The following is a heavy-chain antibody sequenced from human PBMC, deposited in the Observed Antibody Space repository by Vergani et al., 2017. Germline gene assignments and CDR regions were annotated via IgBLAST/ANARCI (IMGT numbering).Heavy chain of an antibody. V-gene: IGHV3-73*01. J-gene: IGHJ5*02. CDR1: GFTFSGSA. D-gene: IGHD4-17*01. CDR2: IRSKANSYGR. Sequence: EVQLLQSEGAVVQPGGSLRLSCVASGFTFSGSAMHWVRQASGKGLEWVGRIRSKANSYGRAYAASVKVRFTISRDDSKNTAYLQMNSLKTEDTAVYYCTRPVYGDYVVDWFDPWGQGTLVTVSS. CDR3: TRPVYGDYVVDWFDP.